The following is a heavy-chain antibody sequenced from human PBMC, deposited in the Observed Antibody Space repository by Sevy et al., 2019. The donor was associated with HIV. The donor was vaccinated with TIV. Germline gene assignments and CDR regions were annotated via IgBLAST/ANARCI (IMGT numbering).Heavy chain of an antibody. V-gene: IGHV3-30-3*01. CDR2: ISYDGSNK. CDR1: GLTFSSYA. D-gene: IGHD3-22*01. CDR3: AIEDYDSSGYYSPLDY. Sequence: GGSLRLSCAASGLTFSSYAMHWVRQAPGKGLEWVAVISYDGSNKYYADSVKGRFTISRDNSKNTLYLQMNSLRAEDTAVYYCAIEDYDSSGYYSPLDYWGQGTLVTVSS. J-gene: IGHJ4*02.